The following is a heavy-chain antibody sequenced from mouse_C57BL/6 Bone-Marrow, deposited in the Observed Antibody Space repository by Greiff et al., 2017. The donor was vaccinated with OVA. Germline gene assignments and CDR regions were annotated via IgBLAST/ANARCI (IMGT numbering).Heavy chain of an antibody. J-gene: IGHJ1*03. CDR3: AIPYYGSSLWYFDV. D-gene: IGHD1-1*01. V-gene: IGHV1-74*01. Sequence: VQLQQPGAELVKPGASVKVSCKASGYTFTSYWMHWVKQRPGQGLEWIGRIHPSDSATNYNQKFKGKATLTVDKSSSTAYMQLSSLTSEDSAVYYCAIPYYGSSLWYFDVWGTGTTVTVSS. CDR1: GYTFTSYW. CDR2: IHPSDSAT.